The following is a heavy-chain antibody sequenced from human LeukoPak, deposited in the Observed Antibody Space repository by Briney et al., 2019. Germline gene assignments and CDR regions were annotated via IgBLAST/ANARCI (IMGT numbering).Heavy chain of an antibody. CDR1: GGSISSYY. V-gene: IGHV4-59*01. Sequence: PSETLSLTCTVSGGSISSYYWSWIRQPPGKGLEWIGYIYYSGSTNCNPSLKSRVTISVDTSKNQFSLRLSSVTAADTAVYYCARDLFFGDSYGIGYWGQGTLVTVSS. J-gene: IGHJ4*02. CDR3: ARDLFFGDSYGIGY. D-gene: IGHD5-18*01. CDR2: IYYSGST.